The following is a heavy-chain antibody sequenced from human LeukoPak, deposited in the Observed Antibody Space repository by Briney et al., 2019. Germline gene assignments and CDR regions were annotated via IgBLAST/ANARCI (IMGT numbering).Heavy chain of an antibody. CDR1: GFTFSSYA. Sequence: PGRTLRLSCAASGFTFSSYAMHWVRQAPGKGLEWVALIPYDGSNKYYADSVKGRFTISRDNSKNTLYLQMNSLRAEDTAVYFCAKIEGSLGVPAAMSLPLGDCWGQGTLVTVSS. J-gene: IGHJ4*02. CDR2: IPYDGSNK. CDR3: AKIEGSLGVPAAMSLPLGDC. D-gene: IGHD2-2*01. V-gene: IGHV3-30*04.